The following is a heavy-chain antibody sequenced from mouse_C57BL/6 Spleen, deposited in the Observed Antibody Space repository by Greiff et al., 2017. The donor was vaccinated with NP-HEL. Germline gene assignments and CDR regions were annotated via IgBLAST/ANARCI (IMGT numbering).Heavy chain of an antibody. CDR2: IYPGSGST. CDR1: GYTFTSYW. V-gene: IGHV1-55*01. J-gene: IGHJ1*03. D-gene: IGHD1-1*02. Sequence: QVQLQQPGAELVKPGASVKMSCKASGYTFTSYWITWVKQRPGQGLEWIGDIYPGSGSTNYNEKFKSKATLTVDTSSSTAYMQLSSLTSEDSAVYYCARSCDYRSRGYFDVWGTGTTVTVSS. CDR3: ARSCDYRSRGYFDV.